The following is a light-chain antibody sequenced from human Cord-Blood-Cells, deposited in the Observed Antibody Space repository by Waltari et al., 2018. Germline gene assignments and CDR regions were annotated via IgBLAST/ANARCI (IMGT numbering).Light chain of an antibody. J-gene: IGKJ3*01. CDR1: QDISNY. CDR2: DAS. V-gene: IGKV1-33*01. Sequence: IQLIRSQSSLPPSVADRVTITCQASQDISNYLNWYQQKPGKAPKLLIYDASNLETGVPSRFSGSGSGTDFTFTISSLQPEDIATYYCQQYDNLLFTFGPGTKVEIK. CDR3: QQYDNLLFT.